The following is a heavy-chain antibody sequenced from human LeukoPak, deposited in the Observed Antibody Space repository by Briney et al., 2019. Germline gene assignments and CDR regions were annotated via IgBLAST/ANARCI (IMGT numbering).Heavy chain of an antibody. D-gene: IGHD1-1*01. J-gene: IGHJ6*03. CDR1: GFTFSSYN. Sequence: PGGSLRLSCAASGFTFSSYNMNWVRQAPGKGLEWISYISSSSIAIYYADSVKGRFTISRDNAKNSLYLQMNSLRAEDTAVYYCARDAPLLSTGDYYYYMDVWGKGTTVTVSS. CDR2: ISSSSIAI. V-gene: IGHV3-48*01. CDR3: ARDAPLLSTGDYYYYMDV.